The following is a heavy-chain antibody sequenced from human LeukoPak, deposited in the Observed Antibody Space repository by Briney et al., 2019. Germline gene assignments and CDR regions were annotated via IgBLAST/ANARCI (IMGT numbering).Heavy chain of an antibody. CDR2: IYTSGST. CDR1: GGSISSGSYY. D-gene: IGHD3-16*01. Sequence: PSETLSLTCTVSGGSISSGSYYWIWIRQPDGKGLEWIVRIYTSGSTNYNPSLKSRVTISVDTSKNQFSLKLSSVTAADTAVYYCAREVYDYVWGSYLDYFDYWGQGTLVTVSS. J-gene: IGHJ4*02. CDR3: AREVYDYVWGSYLDYFDY. V-gene: IGHV4-61*02.